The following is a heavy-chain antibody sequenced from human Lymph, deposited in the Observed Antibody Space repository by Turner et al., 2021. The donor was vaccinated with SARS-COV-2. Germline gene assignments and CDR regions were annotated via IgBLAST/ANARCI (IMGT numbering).Heavy chain of an antibody. CDR1: GFTFSSSA. CDR2: IGVGSGNT. Sequence: QMQLVQSGPEVKKPGTSVTVSCKASGFTFSSSAVQWVRQARGQRLEWIGWIGVGSGNTNYAQKFQERVTITRDMSTNTAYMELSSLRSEDTAVYYCAAAYCSGGSCSDGFDIWGQGTMVTVSS. V-gene: IGHV1-58*01. J-gene: IGHJ3*02. D-gene: IGHD2-15*01. CDR3: AAAYCSGGSCSDGFDI.